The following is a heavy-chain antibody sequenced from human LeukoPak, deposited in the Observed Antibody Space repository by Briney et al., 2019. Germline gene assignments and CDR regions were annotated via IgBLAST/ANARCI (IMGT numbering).Heavy chain of an antibody. CDR2: MSTSGYT. Sequence: SETLSLTCTVSGGSINRGDSYWSWIRQPAGKGLAWIGRMSTSGYTNYNPSLKSRVTISVDTSKNQFSLKLSSVTAADTAVYYCARGKGGGSKKLANWGSNTAYMDVWGKGTTVTVSS. J-gene: IGHJ6*04. D-gene: IGHD7-27*01. CDR1: GGSINRGDSY. CDR3: ARGKGGGSKKLANWGSNTAYMDV. V-gene: IGHV4-61*02.